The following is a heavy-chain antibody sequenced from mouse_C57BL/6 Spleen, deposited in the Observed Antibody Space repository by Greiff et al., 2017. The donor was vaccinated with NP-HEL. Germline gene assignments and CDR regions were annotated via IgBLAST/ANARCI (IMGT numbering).Heavy chain of an antibody. D-gene: IGHD1-1*01. J-gene: IGHJ4*01. CDR1: GYTFTSYW. V-gene: IGHV1-74*01. CDR2: IHPSDSDT. Sequence: QVQLQQPGAELVKPGASVKVSCKASGYTFTSYWMHWVKQRPGQGLEWIGRIHPSDSDTNYNQKFKGKATLTVDKSSSTAYMQLSSLTSEYSAVYYCAIFPYYYGSFYYAMNYGGQGTSVTVSS. CDR3: AIFPYYYGSFYYAMNY.